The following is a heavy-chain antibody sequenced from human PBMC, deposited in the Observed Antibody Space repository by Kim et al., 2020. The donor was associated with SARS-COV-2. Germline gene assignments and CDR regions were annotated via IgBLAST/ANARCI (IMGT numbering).Heavy chain of an antibody. CDR3: ARDLGEYDTRNYYYYYGMDV. Sequence: ASVKVSCKASGYTFTSYYMHWVRQAPGQGLEWMGIINPSGGSTSYAQKFQGRVTMTRDTSTSTVYMELSSLRSEDTAVYYCARDLGEYDTRNYYYYYGMDVWGQGTTVTVSS. V-gene: IGHV1-46*01. CDR2: INPSGGST. CDR1: GYTFTSYY. D-gene: IGHD4-17*01. J-gene: IGHJ6*02.